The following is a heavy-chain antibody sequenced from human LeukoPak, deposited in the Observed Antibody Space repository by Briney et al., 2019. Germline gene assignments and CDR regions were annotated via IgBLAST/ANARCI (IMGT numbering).Heavy chain of an antibody. Sequence: PGGSLRLSCAASGFTFSTYSMNWVRQSPGKGLEWVSYIRSSSSIIHYADSVKGRFTISRDNAKSSLYLQMNSLRDEDTAVYYFAINLYDFLTGFDSWGQGTLVTVSS. CDR1: GFTFSTYS. V-gene: IGHV3-48*02. D-gene: IGHD3-9*01. CDR2: IRSSSSII. J-gene: IGHJ4*02. CDR3: AINLYDFLTGFDS.